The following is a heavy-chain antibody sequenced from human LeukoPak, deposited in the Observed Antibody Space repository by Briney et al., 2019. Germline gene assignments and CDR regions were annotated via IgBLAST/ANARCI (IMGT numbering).Heavy chain of an antibody. CDR2: IIPILGIA. CDR1: GGTFSSYA. CDR3: ARDYYDSSGYPGPFDP. J-gene: IGHJ5*02. V-gene: IGHV1-69*04. D-gene: IGHD3-22*01. Sequence: GASVKVSCKASGGTFSSYAISWVRQAPGQGLEWMGRIIPILGIANYAQKFQGRVTITADKSTSTAYMELSSLRSEDTAVYYCARDYYDSSGYPGPFDPWGQGTLVTVSS.